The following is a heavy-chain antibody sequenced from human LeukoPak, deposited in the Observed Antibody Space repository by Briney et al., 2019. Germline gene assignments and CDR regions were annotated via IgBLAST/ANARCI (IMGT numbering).Heavy chain of an antibody. D-gene: IGHD5-12*01. Sequence: GGSLRLSCAASGFTFSSYEMNWVRQAPGKGLEWVSYISSSGSTIYYADSVKGRFTISRDNAKNSLYLQMNSLRAEDTAVYYCARGVATTHNNWFDPWGQGTLVTVSS. V-gene: IGHV3-48*03. CDR1: GFTFSSYE. J-gene: IGHJ5*02. CDR3: ARGVATTHNNWFDP. CDR2: ISSSGSTI.